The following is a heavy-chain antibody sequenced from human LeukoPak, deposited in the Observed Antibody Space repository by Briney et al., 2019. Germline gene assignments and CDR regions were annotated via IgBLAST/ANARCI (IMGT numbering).Heavy chain of an antibody. D-gene: IGHD1-26*01. CDR2: ISESGGTT. Sequence: PGGSLRLSCAASGFTFSSYAMNWVRQAPGKGLEWVSSISESGGTTDYADSVKGRFTISRDNSKNTLYLQMNSLRAEDTAVYYCAKLSGSYFDYWGQGTLVTVSS. V-gene: IGHV3-23*01. J-gene: IGHJ4*02. CDR3: AKLSGSYFDY. CDR1: GFTFSSYA.